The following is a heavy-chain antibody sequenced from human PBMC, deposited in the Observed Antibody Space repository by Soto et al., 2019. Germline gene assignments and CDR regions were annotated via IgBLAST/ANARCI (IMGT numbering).Heavy chain of an antibody. CDR3: ARDNGSLGYYDMDV. V-gene: IGHV4-59*01. Sequence: SETLSPTCTVYGGSISSYYWGWIRQPPGKGLEWIGYIYYSGSTNYNPSLKSRVTISVDTSKTQFSLKLSSVTAADTAVYYCARDNGSLGYYDMDVWGQGTTVTVSS. CDR1: GGSISSYY. J-gene: IGHJ6*02. D-gene: IGHD7-27*01. CDR2: IYYSGST.